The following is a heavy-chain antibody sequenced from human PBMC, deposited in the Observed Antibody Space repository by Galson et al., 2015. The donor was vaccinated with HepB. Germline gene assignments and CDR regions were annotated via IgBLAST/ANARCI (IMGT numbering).Heavy chain of an antibody. Sequence: SETLSLTCTVSGGSISSYYWSWIRQPPGKGLEWIGYIYYSGSTNYNPSLKSRVTISVDTSKNQFSLKLSSVTAADTAVYYCARGGGYYDFPELQGDDAFDIWGQGTMVTVSS. CDR2: IYYSGST. J-gene: IGHJ3*02. D-gene: IGHD3-3*01. V-gene: IGHV4-59*01. CDR3: ARGGGYYDFPELQGDDAFDI. CDR1: GGSISSYY.